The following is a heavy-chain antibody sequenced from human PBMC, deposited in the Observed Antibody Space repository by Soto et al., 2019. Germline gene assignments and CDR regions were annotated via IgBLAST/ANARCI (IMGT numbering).Heavy chain of an antibody. J-gene: IGHJ4*02. D-gene: IGHD3-3*01. V-gene: IGHV4-39*01. CDR1: GDSISSSRYY. CDR3: ARQAGVGESLFVGYFDC. Sequence: QLQLHQSGPGLVKPSETLSLTCTVSGDSISSSRYYWGWIRQPPGKGREWIGSLYFIGNTNYNPSLISRLTSSVDTTKNRFSLQLSSLTAADTAMYYCARQAGVGESLFVGYFDCCGQGILVTVSS. CDR2: LYFIGNT.